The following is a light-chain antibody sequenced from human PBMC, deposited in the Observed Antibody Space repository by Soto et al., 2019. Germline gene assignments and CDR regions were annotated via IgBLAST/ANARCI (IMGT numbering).Light chain of an antibody. CDR1: QSTSTW. Sequence: DIQMTQSPSTLSASVGDRVTITCRASQSTSTWLAWYQQRPGKTPKLLISEASKLESGVPSRFSGSGSGTEFTLPISSLQPDDFAIYYCQQYITYPYAFGQGTKVEI. J-gene: IGKJ1*01. V-gene: IGKV1-5*03. CDR3: QQYITYPYA. CDR2: EAS.